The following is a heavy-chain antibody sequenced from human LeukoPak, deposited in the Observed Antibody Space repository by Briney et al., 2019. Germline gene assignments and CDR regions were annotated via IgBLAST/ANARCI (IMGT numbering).Heavy chain of an antibody. D-gene: IGHD1-26*01. Sequence: SETLSLTCAVYGGSFSGYYWSWIRQPPGKGLEWIGEINHSGSTNYNPSVKSRVTISVDTSKNQFSLKLSSVTAADTAVYYCARPRGSYLNWFDPWGQGTLVTVSS. CDR1: GGSFSGYY. V-gene: IGHV4-34*01. J-gene: IGHJ5*02. CDR2: INHSGST. CDR3: ARPRGSYLNWFDP.